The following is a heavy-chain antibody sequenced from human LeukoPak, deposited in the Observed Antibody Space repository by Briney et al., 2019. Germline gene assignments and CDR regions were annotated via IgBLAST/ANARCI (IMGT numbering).Heavy chain of an antibody. CDR3: ASGGSYRGWFDP. CDR1: GGTFSSYA. D-gene: IGHD1-26*01. V-gene: IGHV1-69*13. CDR2: IIPIFGTA. J-gene: IGHJ5*02. Sequence: ASVKVSCKASGGTFSSYAISWVRQAPGQGLEWMGGIIPIFGTANYAQKFQGRVTITADESTSTAYMELSSLRSEDTAVYYCASGGSYRGWFDPWGQGTLVTVSS.